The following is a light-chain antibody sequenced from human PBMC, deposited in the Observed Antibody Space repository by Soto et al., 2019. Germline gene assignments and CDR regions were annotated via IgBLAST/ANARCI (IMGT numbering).Light chain of an antibody. CDR3: SSYTSSTTWV. V-gene: IGLV2-14*01. J-gene: IGLJ3*02. CDR1: SSDVGGYNY. Sequence: QSALTQPASVSGSPGQSITISCTGTSSDVGGYNYVSWYQQHPDKAPKLMIYEVSNRPPGVSNRFSGSKSGNTASLTISGLQGEDEADYYCSSYTSSTTWVFGGGTKLTVL. CDR2: EVS.